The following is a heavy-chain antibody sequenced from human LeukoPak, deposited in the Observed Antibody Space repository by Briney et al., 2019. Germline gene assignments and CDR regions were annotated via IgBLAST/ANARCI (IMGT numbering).Heavy chain of an antibody. CDR1: GGSISSSSYY. CDR3: ARHPRQWLVQALFDY. D-gene: IGHD6-19*01. V-gene: IGHV4-39*01. CDR2: IYYSGST. Sequence: SETLSLTCTVSGGSISSSSYYWGWIRQPPGKGLEWIGSIYYSGSTYYNPSLKSRVTISVDTSKNQFSLKLSSVTAADTAVYYCARHPRQWLVQALFDYWGQGTLVTVSS. J-gene: IGHJ4*02.